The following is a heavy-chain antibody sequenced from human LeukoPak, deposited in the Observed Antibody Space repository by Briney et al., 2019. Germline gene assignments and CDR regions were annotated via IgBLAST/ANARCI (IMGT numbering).Heavy chain of an antibody. V-gene: IGHV1-46*01. CDR1: GYTFTSYY. J-gene: IGHJ4*02. CDR3: ARTLGGGYSSGWFDY. Sequence: ASVKVSCKASGYTFTSYYMHWVRQAPGQGLEWMGIISPSGGSTSYAQKFQGRVTMTRDTSTSTVYMELSSLRSEDTAVYYCARTLGGGYSSGWFDYWGQGTLVTVSS. D-gene: IGHD6-19*01. CDR2: ISPSGGST.